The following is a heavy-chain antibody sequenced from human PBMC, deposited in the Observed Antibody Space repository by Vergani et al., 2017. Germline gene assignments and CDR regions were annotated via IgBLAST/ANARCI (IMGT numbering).Heavy chain of an antibody. CDR1: GFTFDDYA. Sequence: EVQLLESGGGLVQPGGSLRLSCAASGFTFDDYAMHWVRQAPGKGLEWVSGISWNSGSIGYADSVKGRFTISRANAKNALCLQMNSLGAEDTALYYCAKDTSLYGSGPLFDYWGQGTLVTVSS. J-gene: IGHJ4*02. D-gene: IGHD3-10*01. CDR2: ISWNSGSI. V-gene: IGHV3-9*01. CDR3: AKDTSLYGSGPLFDY.